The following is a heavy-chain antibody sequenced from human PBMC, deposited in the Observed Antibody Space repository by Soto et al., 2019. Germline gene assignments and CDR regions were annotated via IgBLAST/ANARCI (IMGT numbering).Heavy chain of an antibody. CDR2: ISAYNANA. V-gene: IGHV1-18*01. CDR3: ARENSYFDY. CDR1: GYTFRNFG. J-gene: IGHJ4*02. Sequence: QIQLLQSGAEVKKPGASVKVTCKASGYTFRNFGISWVRQAPGQGLEWTGWISAYNANANYAQKFQGRLTMTADTSTSTAYMELRSLRSDDTAMYYCARENSYFDYWGQGTLVTVSS.